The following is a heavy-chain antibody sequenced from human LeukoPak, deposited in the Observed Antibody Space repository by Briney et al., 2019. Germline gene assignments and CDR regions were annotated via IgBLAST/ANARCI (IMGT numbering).Heavy chain of an antibody. CDR3: ARDFNWNPPDS. CDR2: INSEGSIT. J-gene: IGHJ4*02. D-gene: IGHD1-1*01. Sequence: GGSLRLFCAASGFTFSSHWMHWVRQAPGKGLVWVLRINSEGSITTYADSAQGRFTISRDNAKNTLYLQMNSLRVEDTAVYYCARDFNWNPPDSWGQGTLVTVSS. CDR1: GFTFSSHW. V-gene: IGHV3-74*01.